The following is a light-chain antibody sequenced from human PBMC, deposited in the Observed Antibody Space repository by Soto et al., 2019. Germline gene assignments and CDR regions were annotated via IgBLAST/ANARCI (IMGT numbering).Light chain of an antibody. CDR2: GAS. J-gene: IGKJ2*01. CDR1: QRVSSSY. Sequence: EIVLTQSPGTLSFSPGERATLSCRASQRVSSSYLAWYQQKPGQAPRLLIYGASSRATGIPYRFSGSGSGTDFTLTISRLEPEDFAVYYCQQYGSSHMYTFGQGTKLEIK. V-gene: IGKV3-20*01. CDR3: QQYGSSHMYT.